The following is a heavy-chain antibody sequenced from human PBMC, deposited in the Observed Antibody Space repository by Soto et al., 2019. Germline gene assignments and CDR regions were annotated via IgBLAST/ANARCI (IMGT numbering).Heavy chain of an antibody. Sequence: VQLVESGGGLVQPGGSLTLSCEASGFTFSGSTIHWVRQASGKGLEWMGGIIPISGTANYAQKFQGRVTITADESTSTAYMELSSLRSEDTAVYYCARSQGSSTSLEIYYYYYYGMDVWGQGTTVTVSS. CDR1: GFTFSGST. CDR2: IIPISGTA. D-gene: IGHD2-2*01. CDR3: ARSQGSSTSLEIYYYYYYGMDV. V-gene: IGHV1-69*01. J-gene: IGHJ6*02.